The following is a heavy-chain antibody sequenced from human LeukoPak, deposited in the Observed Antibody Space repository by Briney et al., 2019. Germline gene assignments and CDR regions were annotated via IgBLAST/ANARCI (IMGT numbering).Heavy chain of an antibody. CDR2: IKNKGDGGTT. CDR1: GFTFNKAW. D-gene: IGHD3-10*01. J-gene: IGHJ4*02. V-gene: IGHV3-15*01. Sequence: GGSPRLSCAASGFTFNKAWMSWVRLAPGKGLEWVGRIKNKGDGGTTDYAAPVKGRFTVSRDDSKSTLYLQMNSLKTEDTAVYYCTTSGTPFEYWGQGTLVTVPS. CDR3: TTSGTPFEY.